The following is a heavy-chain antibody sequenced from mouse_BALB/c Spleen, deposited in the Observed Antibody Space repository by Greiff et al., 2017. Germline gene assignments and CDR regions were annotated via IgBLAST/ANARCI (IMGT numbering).Heavy chain of an antibody. V-gene: IGHV5-6-5*01. CDR1: GFTFSSYA. CDR3: ARGDGDYGRIFAY. Sequence: EVKLVESGGGLVKPGGSLKLSCAASGFTFSSYAMSWVRQTPEKRLEWVASISSGGSTYYPDSVKGRFTISRDNARNILYLQMSSLRSEDTAMYYCARGDGDYGRIFAYWGQGTLVTVSA. CDR2: ISSGGST. J-gene: IGHJ3*01. D-gene: IGHD2-4*01.